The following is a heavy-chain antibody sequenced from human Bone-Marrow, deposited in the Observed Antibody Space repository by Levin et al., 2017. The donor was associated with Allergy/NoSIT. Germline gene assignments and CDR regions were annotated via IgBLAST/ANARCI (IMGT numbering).Heavy chain of an antibody. Sequence: PGGSLRLSCTASGFPFNNHGMSWVRLSPGKGLEWVSAISASGGETFYADSVKGRFTISRDNSQNTLYLQMNSLRAADTAIYYCTKIGVIGLWFYDYWGQGTLVTVSP. CDR1: GFPFNNHG. V-gene: IGHV3-23*01. J-gene: IGHJ4*02. CDR2: ISASGGET. D-gene: IGHD2-21*01. CDR3: TKIGVIGLWFYDY.